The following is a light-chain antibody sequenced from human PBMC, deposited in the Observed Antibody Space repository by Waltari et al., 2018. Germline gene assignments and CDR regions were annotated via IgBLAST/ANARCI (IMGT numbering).Light chain of an antibody. J-gene: IGKJ1*01. CDR1: QSVSRA. Sequence: ELVLTQSPGTLSLSPGERVTLSCRASQSVSRALAWSRQKPGQGPRLLIYGSSSRATGIPDRFSGSGSGTDFSLTISRLEPEDLAVYYCQHYVRLPVTFGQGTKVEIK. CDR3: QHYVRLPVT. CDR2: GSS. V-gene: IGKV3-20*01.